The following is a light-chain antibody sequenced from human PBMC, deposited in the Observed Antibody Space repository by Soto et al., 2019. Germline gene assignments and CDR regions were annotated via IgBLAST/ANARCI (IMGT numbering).Light chain of an antibody. CDR1: QSISSW. V-gene: IGKV1-5*01. CDR3: QQYNSYWT. Sequence: IQLTQSPSTLSASVGAIVTITCRASQSISSWLAWYQQQPGKAPKILIYDASSLESGVPSRFSGSGSGTESTLTISSLQPDYFATYYCQQYNSYWTFVQGTKVDIK. J-gene: IGKJ1*01. CDR2: DAS.